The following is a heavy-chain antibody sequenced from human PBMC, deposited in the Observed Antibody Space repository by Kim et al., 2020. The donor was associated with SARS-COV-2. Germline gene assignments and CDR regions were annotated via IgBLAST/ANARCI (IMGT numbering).Heavy chain of an antibody. Sequence: GGSLRLSCAASGFTFSSYEMNWVRQAPGKGLEWVSYISISGSTIYYADSVRGRFTISRDNSKNSLYLQMNSLRADDTAVYYCARDQGLRYFAPDAFDIWGQGTMVTVSS. V-gene: IGHV3-48*03. CDR3: ARDQGLRYFAPDAFDI. J-gene: IGHJ3*02. CDR2: ISISGSTI. D-gene: IGHD3-9*01. CDR1: GFTFSSYE.